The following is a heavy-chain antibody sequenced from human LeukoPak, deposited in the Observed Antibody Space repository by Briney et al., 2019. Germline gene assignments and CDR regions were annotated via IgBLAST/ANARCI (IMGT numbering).Heavy chain of an antibody. CDR2: IYYSGSI. V-gene: IGHV4-59*01. Sequence: SETLSLTCTLSGGSLSSYYWSWIRQPPGKGLEWIGYIYYSGSINYNPSLKSRVTISVDTSKNQFSLKLSSVTAADTAFYYCERGDYSNWGSFDYWGQGTLVTVSS. CDR1: GGSLSSYY. J-gene: IGHJ4*02. CDR3: ERGDYSNWGSFDY. D-gene: IGHD4-11*01.